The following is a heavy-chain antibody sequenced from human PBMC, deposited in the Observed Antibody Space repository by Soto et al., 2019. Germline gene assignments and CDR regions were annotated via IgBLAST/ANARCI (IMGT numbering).Heavy chain of an antibody. Sequence: SETLSLTCSGSAGSISSGDYDCNWIRRTPGQGLEWIGYIYYSGSTSYNPSLKSRVTISVDTSTNQFSLKLSSVTDADSAVYHCARDRYGENDYYYDGMDVWGQGTT. CDR3: ARDRYGENDYYYDGMDV. D-gene: IGHD3-16*02. CDR2: IYYSGST. J-gene: IGHJ6*02. V-gene: IGHV4-30-4*01. CDR1: AGSISSGDYD.